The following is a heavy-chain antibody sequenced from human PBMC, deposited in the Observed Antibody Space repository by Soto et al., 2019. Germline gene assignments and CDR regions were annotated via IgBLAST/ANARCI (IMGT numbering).Heavy chain of an antibody. Sequence: QVQLVESGGGVVQPGRSLRLSCAASGFTFSSYGMHWVRQAPGKGLEWVAVIWYDGSNKYYADSVKGRFTISRDNSKNTLYLQMNSLRAEDTAVYYCARVAAPHCYDSSGYYYDYWGQGTLVTVSS. CDR2: IWYDGSNK. D-gene: IGHD3-22*01. J-gene: IGHJ4*02. CDR3: ARVAAPHCYDSSGYYYDY. V-gene: IGHV3-33*01. CDR1: GFTFSSYG.